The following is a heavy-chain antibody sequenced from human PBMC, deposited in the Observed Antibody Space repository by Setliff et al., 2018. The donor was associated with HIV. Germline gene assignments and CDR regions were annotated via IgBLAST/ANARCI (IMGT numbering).Heavy chain of an antibody. V-gene: IGHV1-2*02. J-gene: IGHJ4*02. Sequence: ASVKVSCKASGYTFTGYYMHWVRQAPGQGLEWMGWINPNSGGTNYAQRFQTRFTMTTDTSTNTAYMELTSLTSGDTAVYYCAKDSDEFSTIVGSSAYWGQGTLVTVSS. CDR3: AKDSDEFSTIVGSSAY. CDR2: INPNSGGT. CDR1: GYTFTGYY. D-gene: IGHD3-22*01.